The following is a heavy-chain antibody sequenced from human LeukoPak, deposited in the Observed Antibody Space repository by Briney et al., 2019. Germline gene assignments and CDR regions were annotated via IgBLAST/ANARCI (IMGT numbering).Heavy chain of an antibody. CDR2: ISGSGGST. V-gene: IGHV3-23*01. Sequence: PGGSLRLSCAASKFTFSNYAMNWVRQAPGKGLEWVSGISGSGGSTYYADSVKGRFTISRDNAKNTLYLQMNSLRAEDAAVYYFTMALLSSGWYGHSLGQGTLVSVSS. CDR3: TMALLSSGWYGHS. D-gene: IGHD6-19*01. CDR1: KFTFSNYA. J-gene: IGHJ4*02.